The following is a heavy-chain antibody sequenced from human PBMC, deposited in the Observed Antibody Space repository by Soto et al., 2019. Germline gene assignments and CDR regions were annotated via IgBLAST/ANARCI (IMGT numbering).Heavy chain of an antibody. CDR2: IYHSGNT. CDR1: GGSISSGSYS. CDR3: ARDSTGSSEGWLDP. J-gene: IGHJ5*02. V-gene: IGHV4-30-2*01. D-gene: IGHD6-13*01. Sequence: LSLTCAVSGGSISSGSYSWSWIRQPPGRGLEWIGYIYHSGNTYCNPSLKTRVTMSVDRSKNHFSLRLSSVTAADTAVYYCARDSTGSSEGWLDPWGQGTLVTVSS.